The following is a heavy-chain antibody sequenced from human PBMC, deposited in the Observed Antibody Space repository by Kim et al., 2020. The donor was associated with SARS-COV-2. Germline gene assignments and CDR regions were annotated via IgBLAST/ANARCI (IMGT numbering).Heavy chain of an antibody. Sequence: SVKGRLTISRDDSEKTAYLQMNGLKAEDTAVYYCTSGYCSGGTCYPQFDPWGQGTLVTVSS. J-gene: IGHJ5*02. V-gene: IGHV3-73*01. D-gene: IGHD2-15*01. CDR3: TSGYCSGGTCYPQFDP.